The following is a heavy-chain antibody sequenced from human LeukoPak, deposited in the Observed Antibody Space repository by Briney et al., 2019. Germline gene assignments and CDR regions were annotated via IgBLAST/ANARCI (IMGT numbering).Heavy chain of an antibody. CDR2: IGGSGGDI. Sequence: GGSLRLSCAASGFTFSTYTTYWVRQPPGKGLEWVSIIGGSGGDIHYADSVKGRFTISRDNSKNTLYLQMNSLRVEDTAIYYCAIDPNWGIHYWGQGVLVTVSS. D-gene: IGHD7-27*01. V-gene: IGHV3-23*01. J-gene: IGHJ4*02. CDR1: GFTFSTYT. CDR3: AIDPNWGIHY.